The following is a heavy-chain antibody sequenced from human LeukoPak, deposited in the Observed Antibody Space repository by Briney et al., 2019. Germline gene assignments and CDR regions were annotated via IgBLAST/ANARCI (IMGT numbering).Heavy chain of an antibody. CDR1: GGTFTSYA. D-gene: IGHD2-2*02. J-gene: IGHJ5*02. V-gene: IGHV1-69*05. CDR3: ARVGGDCSSTSCYTSAGNWFDP. CDR2: IIPIFGTA. Sequence: GASVKVSCKASGGTFTSYAISCVRQAPGQGLEWMGGIIPIFGTANYAQKFQGRVTITTDESTSTAYMELSSLRSEDTAVYYCARVGGDCSSTSCYTSAGNWFDPWGQGTLVTVSS.